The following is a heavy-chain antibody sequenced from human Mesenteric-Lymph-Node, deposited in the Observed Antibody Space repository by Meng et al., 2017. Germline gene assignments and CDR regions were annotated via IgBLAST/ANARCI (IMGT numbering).Heavy chain of an antibody. CDR3: ARVGQWLAFDY. D-gene: IGHD6-19*01. CDR1: GFTFSSYS. V-gene: IGHV3-21*01. J-gene: IGHJ4*02. CDR2: ISSSSYI. Sequence: VRLVELGGGLVKPGGSLRLSCAAYGFTFSSYSMNWVRQAPGKGLEWVSSISSSSYIYYADSVKGRFTISRDNAKNSLYLQMNSLRAEDTAVYYCARVGQWLAFDYWGQGTLVTVSS.